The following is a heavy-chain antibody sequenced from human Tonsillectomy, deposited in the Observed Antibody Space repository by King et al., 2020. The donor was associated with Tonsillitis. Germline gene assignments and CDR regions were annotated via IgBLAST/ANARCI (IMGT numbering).Heavy chain of an antibody. J-gene: IGHJ4*02. CDR3: ARVGRQAAIGVDY. V-gene: IGHV5-51*03. CDR1: GYSFTSYW. CDR2: IYPGDSDT. D-gene: IGHD2-2*01. Sequence: VQLVESGAEVNQPGESLKLSCTASGYSFTSYWIGWVRQMPGKGLEWMGIIYPGDSDTRYSPSFQGRVTISADKSISTAYLQWSSLKASDTAMYYCARVGRQAAIGVDYWGQGTLVTVSS.